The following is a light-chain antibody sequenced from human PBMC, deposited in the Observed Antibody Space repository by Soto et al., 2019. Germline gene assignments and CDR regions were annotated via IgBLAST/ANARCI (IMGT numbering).Light chain of an antibody. CDR1: QSVSSD. CDR2: GTS. CDR3: QQYGNSPIT. V-gene: IGKV3-20*01. Sequence: EIVLTQSPGTLSLSPGERATLSCRASQSVSSDLAWYHQKPGKAPRLLIYGTSSRATGIPDRFNGSGSGTDFTLTISRLEPEDFAVYYCQQYGNSPITFGQGPRLEIK. J-gene: IGKJ5*01.